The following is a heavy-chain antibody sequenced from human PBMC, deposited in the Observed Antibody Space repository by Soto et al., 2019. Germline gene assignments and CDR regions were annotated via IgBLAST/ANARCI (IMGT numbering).Heavy chain of an antibody. V-gene: IGHV1-46*01. D-gene: IGHD2-21*01. CDR1: GYTFTSYY. Sequence: SVKVSCKASGYTFTSYYIHWVRQAPGQGLEWMGIINPSGGSTSYAQKFQGRVNMTRDTSTRTVYMELSSLRSEDTAVYYCARDLGEEAFNIWGQGKMVTVSS. J-gene: IGHJ3*02. CDR3: ARDLGEEAFNI. CDR2: INPSGGST.